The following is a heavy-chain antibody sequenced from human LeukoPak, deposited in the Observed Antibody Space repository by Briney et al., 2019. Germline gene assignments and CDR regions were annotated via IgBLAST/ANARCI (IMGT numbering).Heavy chain of an antibody. CDR3: ARGSAVTANNFDF. J-gene: IGHJ4*02. D-gene: IGHD4-11*01. CDR1: GFTFETYW. V-gene: IGHV3-7*01. CDR2: IRQDESEK. Sequence: PGGSLRLSCAASGFTFETYWMSWVRQAPGKGLEWVANIRQDESEKYYVDSVKGRFTISRDNAKNSLYLQMNSLRAEDTAVYYCARGSAVTANNFDFWGQGTLVTVSS.